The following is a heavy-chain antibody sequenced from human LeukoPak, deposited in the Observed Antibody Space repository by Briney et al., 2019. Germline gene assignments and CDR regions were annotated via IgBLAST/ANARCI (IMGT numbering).Heavy chain of an antibody. CDR1: GFTFGSNA. Sequence: GGSLRLSCAASGFTFGSNALTWVRQAPGKGLEWVSTISGSGGSTYYADSVKGRFTISRDTAKSTLSLQMDSLRAEDTAVYYCAKDIYGDYGGLDYWGQGTLVTVSS. CDR3: AKDIYGDYGGLDY. J-gene: IGHJ4*02. D-gene: IGHD4-17*01. CDR2: ISGSGGST. V-gene: IGHV3-23*01.